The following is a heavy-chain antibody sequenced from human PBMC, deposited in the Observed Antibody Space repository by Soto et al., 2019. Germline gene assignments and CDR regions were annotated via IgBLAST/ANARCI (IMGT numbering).Heavy chain of an antibody. CDR2: INWNGGST. Sequence: PGGSLRLSCAASGFTFDDYGMSWVRQAPGKGLEWVSGINWNGGSTGYADSVKGRFTISRDNAKNSLYLQMNSLRAEDTALYYCARLDDFWSGQTYGMDVWGQGTTVTSP. D-gene: IGHD3-3*01. J-gene: IGHJ6*02. CDR1: GFTFDDYG. CDR3: ARLDDFWSGQTYGMDV. V-gene: IGHV3-20*04.